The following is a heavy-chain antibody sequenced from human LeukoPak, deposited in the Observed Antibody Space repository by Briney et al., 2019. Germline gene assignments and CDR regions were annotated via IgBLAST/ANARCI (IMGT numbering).Heavy chain of an antibody. J-gene: IGHJ6*02. CDR1: GFTFSSYS. Sequence: PGGSLRLSCAASGFTFSSYSMNWVRQAPGKGLEWVSYISSSSSTIYYADSVKGRFTISRDNAKNSLYLQMNSLRAEDTAVYYCARVPLRDYYYGMDVWGQGTTVTVSS. V-gene: IGHV3-48*01. CDR2: ISSSSSTI. CDR3: ARVPLRDYYYGMDV.